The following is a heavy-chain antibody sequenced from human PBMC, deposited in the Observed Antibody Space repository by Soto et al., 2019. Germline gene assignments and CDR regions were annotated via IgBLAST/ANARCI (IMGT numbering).Heavy chain of an antibody. J-gene: IGHJ4*02. V-gene: IGHV5-10-1*01. D-gene: IGHD4-17*01. CDR3: ARLIGDYVDY. Sequence: GESLKISFKGSGYSFTSYWISWVRQMPGKGLEWMGRIDPSDSYTNYSPSFQGHVTISADKSNSTAYLQSSSLKASDTAMYYCARLIGDYVDYWGQGTLVTVSS. CDR2: IDPSDSYT. CDR1: GYSFTSYW.